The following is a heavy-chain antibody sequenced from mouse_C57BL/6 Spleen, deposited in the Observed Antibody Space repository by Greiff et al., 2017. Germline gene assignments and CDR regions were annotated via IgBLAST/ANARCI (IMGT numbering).Heavy chain of an antibody. CDR3: ALNWDVYWYFDV. J-gene: IGHJ1*03. V-gene: IGHV1-39*01. Sequence: VQLKESGPELVKPGASVKISCKASGYSFTDYNMNWVKQSNGKSLEWIGVINPNYGTTSYNQKFKGKATLTVDHSSSTAYMQLNSLTSEDSAVYYSALNWDVYWYFDVWGTGTTVTVSS. CDR2: INPNYGTT. D-gene: IGHD4-1*01. CDR1: GYSFTDYN.